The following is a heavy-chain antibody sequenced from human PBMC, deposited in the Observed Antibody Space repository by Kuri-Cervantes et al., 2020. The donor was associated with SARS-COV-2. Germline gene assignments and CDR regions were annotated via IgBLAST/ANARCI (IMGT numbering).Heavy chain of an antibody. V-gene: IGHV3-30*18. CDR2: ISYDGSNK. D-gene: IGHD3-3*01. CDR3: AKSPFGFLEWFSGGMDV. CDR1: GFTFSSYG. J-gene: IGHJ6*01. Sequence: GESLKISCAASGFTFSSYGMHWVRQAPGKGLEWVAVISYDGSNKYYADSVKGRFIISRDNSKNTLYLQMNSLRAEDTAVYYCAKSPFGFLEWFSGGMDVWGQGNTV.